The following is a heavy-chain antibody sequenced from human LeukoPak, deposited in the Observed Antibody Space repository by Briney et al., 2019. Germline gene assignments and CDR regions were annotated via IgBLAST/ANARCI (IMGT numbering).Heavy chain of an antibody. CDR3: ARVPRITMIVVGTPPCYFDY. D-gene: IGHD3-22*01. J-gene: IGHJ4*02. Sequence: SETLSLTCTVSGGSITSSSYYWGWIRQPPGKGLEWIGSIYYSGSTYYNPSLKSRVTISVDTSKNQFSLKLNSVTAADTAVYYCARVPRITMIVVGTPPCYFDYWGQGTLVTVSS. CDR2: IYYSGST. V-gene: IGHV4-39*07. CDR1: GGSITSSSYY.